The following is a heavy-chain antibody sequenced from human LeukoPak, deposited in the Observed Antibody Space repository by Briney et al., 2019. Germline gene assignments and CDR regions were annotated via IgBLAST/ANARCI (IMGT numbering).Heavy chain of an antibody. V-gene: IGHV4-39*01. CDR1: GGSISSSSYY. J-gene: IGHJ4*02. CDR2: IYYSGST. CDR3: ARHDDY. Sequence: SETLSLTCSVSGGSISSSSYYWGWVRQPPGKGLEWVGSIYYSGSTYYNPSLMSRVAISVHTPRNQFSLRLSSVTAADTAVYYCARHDDYWGQGTLVSVSS.